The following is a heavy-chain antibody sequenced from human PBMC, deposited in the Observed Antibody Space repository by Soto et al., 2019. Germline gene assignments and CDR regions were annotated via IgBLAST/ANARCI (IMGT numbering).Heavy chain of an antibody. CDR1: GASFSGYY. Sequence: SETLSLTCSVYGASFSGYYWSLIRQSPGKGLDWIGEIHHSGSTHYNPSLKSRLTFSIDESQSQFYMMLTSVTAADTALYFCARGHSTSGYDSWGQGSLVTVSS. CDR2: IHHSGST. D-gene: IGHD6-6*01. V-gene: IGHV4-34*01. J-gene: IGHJ4*02. CDR3: ARGHSTSGYDS.